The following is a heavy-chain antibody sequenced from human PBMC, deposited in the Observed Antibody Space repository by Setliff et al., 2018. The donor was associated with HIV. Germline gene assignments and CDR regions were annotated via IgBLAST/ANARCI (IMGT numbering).Heavy chain of an antibody. Sequence: PSDTLSLTCAVSGYSISSGYYWGWIRQPPGKGLEWIGSIYHNGNTYYNPSLRSRVTISVDTSKNQFSLKLSSVTAADTSIYHCAAFSGTYQGAFDIWGQATMVTVSS. CDR1: GYSISSGYY. D-gene: IGHD1-26*01. V-gene: IGHV4-38-2*01. CDR2: IYHNGNT. CDR3: AAFSGTYQGAFDI. J-gene: IGHJ3*02.